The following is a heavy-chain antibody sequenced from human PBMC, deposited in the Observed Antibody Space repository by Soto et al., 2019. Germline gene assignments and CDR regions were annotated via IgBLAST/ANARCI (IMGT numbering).Heavy chain of an antibody. CDR1: GGSMRNYF. V-gene: IGHV4-59*01. Sequence: SETLSLTCTVSGGSMRNYFWTWIRQPPGKGLEWIGYIHYSGTTSFFPSYNPSLRTRVTISEDTSKNQFSLKLLSVTTADTAVYFCAAGEASSRNLAPYYLDFWGQGTLVTVSS. CDR2: IHYSGTT. J-gene: IGHJ4*02. CDR3: AAGEASSRNLAPYYLDF. D-gene: IGHD6-13*01.